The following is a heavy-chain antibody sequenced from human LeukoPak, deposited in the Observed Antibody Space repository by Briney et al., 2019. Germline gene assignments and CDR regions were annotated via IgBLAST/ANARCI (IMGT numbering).Heavy chain of an antibody. D-gene: IGHD3-3*01. J-gene: IGHJ4*02. CDR2: IYYSGST. CDR3: ARGAIRIFGVVFPFDF. Sequence: SETLSLTCTVSGGSICSSSYYWGWIRQPPGKGLEWIGSIYYSGSTYYNPSRKTRVTNSVDTSNNQFPLKLSSVTAADTAVYYCARGAIRIFGVVFPFDFGGQGTLVTVSS. CDR1: GGSICSSSYY. V-gene: IGHV4-39*01.